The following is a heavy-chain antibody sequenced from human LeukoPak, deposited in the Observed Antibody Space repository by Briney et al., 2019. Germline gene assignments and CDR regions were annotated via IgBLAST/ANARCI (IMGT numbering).Heavy chain of an antibody. J-gene: IGHJ5*02. Sequence: SETLSLTCTVYGGSFSGYYWSWIRQPPGKGLEWIGEINHSGSTNYNPSLKSRVTISVDTSKNQFSLKLSSVTAADTAVYYCARGRRWGYYDILTGGTNWFDPWGQGTLVTVSS. D-gene: IGHD3-9*01. CDR3: ARGRRWGYYDILTGGTNWFDP. V-gene: IGHV4-34*01. CDR1: GGSFSGYY. CDR2: INHSGST.